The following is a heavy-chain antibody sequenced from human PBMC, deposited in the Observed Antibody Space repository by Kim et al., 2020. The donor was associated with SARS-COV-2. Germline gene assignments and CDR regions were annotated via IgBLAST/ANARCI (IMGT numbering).Heavy chain of an antibody. Sequence: SETLSLTCTVSGGSISSSYFWGWIRQPPGKGLEWIGSIAPGGGPYKKPSLKSRVSISVDTSKNQLSLKLTSVTAADTAVYYCARHPFYGDYPPDCWGRGTLVTVSS. CDR3: ARHPFYGDYPPDC. J-gene: IGHJ4*02. D-gene: IGHD4-17*01. CDR1: GGSISSSYF. V-gene: IGHV4-39*01. CDR2: IAPGGGP.